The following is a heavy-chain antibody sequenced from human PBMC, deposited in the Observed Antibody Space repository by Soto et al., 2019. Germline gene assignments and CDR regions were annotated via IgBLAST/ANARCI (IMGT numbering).Heavy chain of an antibody. CDR2: ISYDGSNK. CDR1: GYTFSSYA. D-gene: IGHD4-17*01. V-gene: IGHV3-30-3*01. CDR3: ARVPVTRGYFDY. Sequence: QVQLVESGGGVVQPGRSLRLSCAASGYTFSSYAMHWVRQAPGKGLEWVAVISYDGSNKYYADSVKGRFTISRDNSKNTLYLQMNSLRAEDPAVYYCARVPVTRGYFDYWGQGTLVTVSS. J-gene: IGHJ4*02.